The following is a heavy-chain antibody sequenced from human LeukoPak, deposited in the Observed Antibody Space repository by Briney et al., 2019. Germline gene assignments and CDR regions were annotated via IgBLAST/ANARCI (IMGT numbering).Heavy chain of an antibody. D-gene: IGHD6-6*01. CDR3: AREVIAAHNYYYMDV. CDR1: GGSISSGGYY. J-gene: IGHJ6*03. V-gene: IGHV4-61*02. CDR2: ISTSGST. Sequence: SETLSLTCTVSGGSISSGGYYWTWIRQPAGKGLEWIGRISTSGSTNYNPSLKSRVTISVDTSTNQFSLKLSSVTAADTAVYYCAREVIAAHNYYYMDVWGKGTTVTVSS.